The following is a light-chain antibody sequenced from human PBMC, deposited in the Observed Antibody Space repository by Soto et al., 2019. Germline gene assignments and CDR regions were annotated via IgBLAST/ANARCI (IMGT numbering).Light chain of an antibody. CDR1: QSISSSY. CDR2: AAS. V-gene: IGKV3-20*01. Sequence: EIVLTQSPGTLSLSPVERATLSCRASQSISSSYLAWYQQKPGQAPRLIIYAASSRATGIPDRFSGSGSGTDFTLTISRLEPEDFAVYYCHQYGSSSYTFGQGTQLEIK. J-gene: IGKJ2*01. CDR3: HQYGSSSYT.